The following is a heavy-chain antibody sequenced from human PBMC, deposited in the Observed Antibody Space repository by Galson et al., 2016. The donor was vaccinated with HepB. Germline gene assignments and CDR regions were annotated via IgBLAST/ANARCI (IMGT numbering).Heavy chain of an antibody. V-gene: IGHV5-10-1*01. J-gene: IGHJ3*02. Sequence: QSGAEVKKPGESLRISCKGSGYSFTNYWISWVRQMPGKGLEWMGRIDPSDSYSNYSPSFQGHVTISADKSINTAYLQWSSLKTSDTAMYYCARRGSPVDAFDIWSQGTMVTVSS. CDR1: GYSFTNYW. CDR3: ARRGSPVDAFDI. D-gene: IGHD3-10*01. CDR2: IDPSDSYS.